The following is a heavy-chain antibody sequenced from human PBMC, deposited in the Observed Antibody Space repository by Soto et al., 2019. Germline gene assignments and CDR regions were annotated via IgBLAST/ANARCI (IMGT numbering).Heavy chain of an antibody. D-gene: IGHD6-13*01. Sequence: QVQVVESGGGVVQPGRSLRLSCEASGFTFSSYPMHWVRQAPGKGLEWVTVISSDGGKQYYADSVKGRFTISRDNSMDTLYLQMHSLRSDDTAVYFCARGPIAQTSFIDHWGQGTLVTVSS. CDR2: ISSDGGKQ. CDR3: ARGPIAQTSFIDH. V-gene: IGHV3-30-3*01. J-gene: IGHJ4*02. CDR1: GFTFSSYP.